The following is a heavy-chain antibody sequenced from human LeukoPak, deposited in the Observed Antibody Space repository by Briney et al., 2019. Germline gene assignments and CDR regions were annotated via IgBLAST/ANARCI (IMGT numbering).Heavy chain of an antibody. V-gene: IGHV3-48*03. CDR1: GFTFSNYE. Sequence: PGGSLRLSCAASGFTFSNYEINWVRQAPGKGLEWVSYISSSGSTMYFADSVRGRFTISRDNAKNSLYLQMNSLRAEDTAAYYCTRGHPNMDTDAFDIWGQGTMVTVSP. D-gene: IGHD5-18*01. CDR2: ISSSGSTM. CDR3: TRGHPNMDTDAFDI. J-gene: IGHJ3*02.